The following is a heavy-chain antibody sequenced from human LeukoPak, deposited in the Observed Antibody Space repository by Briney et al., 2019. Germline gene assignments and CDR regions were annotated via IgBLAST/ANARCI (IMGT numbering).Heavy chain of an antibody. V-gene: IGHV1-2*02. CDR3: ARSPSGQLDY. CDR1: GYTFTSHY. Sequence: ASVKVSCKTSGYTFTSHYIHWVRQAPGQGLEHVGWISPANGGTNYAQKFQGRVIMTRDTSISTAYMQLSSLTSDDTAVYYCARSPSGQLDYWGRGTLVSVSS. CDR2: ISPANGGT. D-gene: IGHD1-1*01. J-gene: IGHJ4*02.